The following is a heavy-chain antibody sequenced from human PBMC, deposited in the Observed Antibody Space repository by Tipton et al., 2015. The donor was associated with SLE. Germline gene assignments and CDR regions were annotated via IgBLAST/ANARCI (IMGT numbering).Heavy chain of an antibody. CDR1: GGSISSGGYS. J-gene: IGHJ5*02. CDR2: IYYSGST. V-gene: IGHV4-61*08. D-gene: IGHD6-19*01. CDR3: ARGWWFDP. Sequence: TLSLTCAVSGGSISSGGYSWSWIRQPPGKGLEWIGYIYYSGSTNYNPSLKSRVTISVDTSKNQFSLKLSSVTAADTAVYYCARGWWFDPWGQGTLVTVSS.